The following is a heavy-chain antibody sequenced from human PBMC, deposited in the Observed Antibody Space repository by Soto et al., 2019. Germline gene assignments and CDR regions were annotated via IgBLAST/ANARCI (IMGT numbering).Heavy chain of an antibody. J-gene: IGHJ4*02. CDR2: SSGGGGST. CDR1: GFTFSGYA. Sequence: GGSLRLPCAASGFTFSGYARSWVRQAPGKGLEWVSASSGGGGSTYYADSVKGRFTISRDNSKNTLYLLMNSLRAEDTAVYYCAKARRCGDYVFPTFDYWGQGTLVTVSS. CDR3: AKARRCGDYVFPTFDY. V-gene: IGHV3-23*01. D-gene: IGHD4-17*01.